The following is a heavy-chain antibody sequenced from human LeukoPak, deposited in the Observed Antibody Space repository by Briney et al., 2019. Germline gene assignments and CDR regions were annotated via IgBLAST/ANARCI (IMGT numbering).Heavy chain of an antibody. V-gene: IGHV4-39*07. Sequence: SETLSLTCAVSGGSITSSKYFWGWIRQPPGKELELIGIISYSGSTDYNPSLKSRVTISTDTSKNQFSLKLTSVTAADTAVYYCAGQGVMVLVYQFEYWGRGTPVTVSS. CDR3: AGQGVMVLVYQFEY. CDR2: ISYSGST. CDR1: GGSITSSKYF. D-gene: IGHD2-8*01. J-gene: IGHJ4*02.